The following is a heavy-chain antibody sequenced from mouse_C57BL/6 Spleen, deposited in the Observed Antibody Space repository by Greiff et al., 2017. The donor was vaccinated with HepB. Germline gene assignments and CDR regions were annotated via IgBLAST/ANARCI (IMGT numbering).Heavy chain of an antibody. D-gene: IGHD6-2*01. Sequence: VQLQQPGAELVKPGASVKLSCKASGYTFTSYWMQWVKQRPGQGLEWIGEIDPSDSYTNYNQKFKGKATLTVDTSSSTAYMQLSSLTSEDAAVYYCGRFSAWYFDVWGTGTTVTVSS. CDR1: GYTFTSYW. V-gene: IGHV1-50*01. CDR3: GRFSAWYFDV. CDR2: IDPSDSYT. J-gene: IGHJ1*03.